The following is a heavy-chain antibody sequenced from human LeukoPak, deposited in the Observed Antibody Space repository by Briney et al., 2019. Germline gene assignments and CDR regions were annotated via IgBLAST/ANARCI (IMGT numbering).Heavy chain of an antibody. D-gene: IGHD3-9*01. Sequence: GASVKVSCKASGYTFTGYYMHWVRQAPGQGLEWMGRINPNSGGTNYAQKFQGRVTMTRDTSISTAYMELSRLRSDDTAVYYCARGGYFDWLLFGDGFDYWGQGTLVTVSS. V-gene: IGHV1-2*06. J-gene: IGHJ4*02. CDR1: GYTFTGYY. CDR2: INPNSGGT. CDR3: ARGGYFDWLLFGDGFDY.